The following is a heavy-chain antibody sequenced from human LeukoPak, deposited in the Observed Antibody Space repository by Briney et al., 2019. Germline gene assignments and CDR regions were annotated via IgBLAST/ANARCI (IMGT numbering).Heavy chain of an antibody. Sequence: ASVKVSCKASGGTFSSYAISWVRQAPGQGLEWMGGIIPIFGTANYAQKFQGRVTITADESTGTAYMEPSSLRSEDTAVYYCARPSPYCSSTSCYDGNWFDPWGQGTLVTVSS. J-gene: IGHJ5*02. CDR3: ARPSPYCSSTSCYDGNWFDP. CDR1: GGTFSSYA. CDR2: IIPIFGTA. D-gene: IGHD2-2*01. V-gene: IGHV1-69*13.